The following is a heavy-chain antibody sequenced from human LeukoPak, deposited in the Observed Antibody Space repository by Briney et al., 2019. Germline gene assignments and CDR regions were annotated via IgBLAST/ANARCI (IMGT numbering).Heavy chain of an antibody. CDR1: FGSISSDSHY. V-gene: IGHV4-39*07. J-gene: IGHJ4*02. CDR2: IYYSGST. D-gene: IGHD3-10*01. CDR3: ARDQGGWYYGSGSYYPDY. Sequence: PSETLSLTCTVSFGSISSDSHYWGWIRQPPGNRLEWIGSIYYSGSTYYNPSLKSRVTISVDTSKNQFSLKLSSVTAADTAVYYCARDQGGWYYGSGSYYPDYWGQGTLVTVSS.